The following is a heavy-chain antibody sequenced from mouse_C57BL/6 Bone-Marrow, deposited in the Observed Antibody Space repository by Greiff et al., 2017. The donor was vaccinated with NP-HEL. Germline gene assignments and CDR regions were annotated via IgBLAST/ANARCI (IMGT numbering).Heavy chain of an antibody. CDR1: GYTFTSYW. V-gene: IGHV1-55*01. CDR2: IYPGSGST. Sequence: QVQLKQPGAELVKPGASVKMSCKASGYTFTSYWITWVKQRPGQGLEWIGDIYPGSGSTNYNEKFKSKATLTVDTSSSTAYMQLSSLTSEDSAVYYCARGGDGQGDDWGQGTSVTVSS. D-gene: IGHD2-3*01. CDR3: ARGGDGQGDD. J-gene: IGHJ4*01.